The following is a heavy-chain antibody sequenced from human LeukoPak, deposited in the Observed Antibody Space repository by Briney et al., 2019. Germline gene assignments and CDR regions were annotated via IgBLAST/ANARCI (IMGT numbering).Heavy chain of an antibody. CDR2: IYDTGST. Sequence: SETLSLTCTVSGVSINSGGYYWSWVRQPPGTGLEWIGYIYDTGSTYYNPSLKGRVTISIDRSKNQFSLKLSSVTAADTAVYYCARVSTMVRGGAAIGYGWFDPWGQGTLVTVSS. CDR1: GVSINSGGYY. V-gene: IGHV4-30-2*01. CDR3: ARVSTMVRGGAAIGYGWFDP. D-gene: IGHD3-10*01. J-gene: IGHJ5*02.